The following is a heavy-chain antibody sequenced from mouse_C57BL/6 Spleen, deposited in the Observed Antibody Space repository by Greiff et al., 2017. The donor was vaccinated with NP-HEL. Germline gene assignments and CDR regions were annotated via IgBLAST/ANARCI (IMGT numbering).Heavy chain of an antibody. CDR1: GFNIKDDY. CDR2: IDPENGDT. D-gene: IGHD2-1*01. Sequence: EVQLQQSGAELVRPGASVKLSCTASGFNIKDDYMNWVKQRPEQGLEWIGWIDPENGDTESASKFQGKATITADTSSNTAYLQLSSLTSEDTAVYYCTTRIYPGAWFAYWGQGTLVTVSA. J-gene: IGHJ3*01. CDR3: TTRIYPGAWFAY. V-gene: IGHV14-4*01.